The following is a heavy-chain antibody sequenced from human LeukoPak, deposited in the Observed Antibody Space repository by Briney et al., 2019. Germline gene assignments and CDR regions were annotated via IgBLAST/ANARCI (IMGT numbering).Heavy chain of an antibody. CDR1: GFSLSSYS. J-gene: IGHJ6*02. CDR3: GRDPYCSGANCYSGMDV. V-gene: IGHV3-21*01. CDR2: ISITSSHI. D-gene: IGHD2-2*02. Sequence: PGGSLRLSCAASGFSLSSYSMNWVRQAPGKGLEYVSSISITSSHIYYGDSVRGRFTISRDNAKNSLFLQMNNLRAEDTAVYYCGRDPYCSGANCYSGMDVWGHGTTVTVSS.